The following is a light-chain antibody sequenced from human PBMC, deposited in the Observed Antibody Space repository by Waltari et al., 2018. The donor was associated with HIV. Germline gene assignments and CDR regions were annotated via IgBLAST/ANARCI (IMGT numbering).Light chain of an antibody. CDR1: QSVSSSY. Sequence: EFVLTRSPGTLSLSPGERATFSCRASQSVSSSYLAGYQQKPGQAPRLLIYGASSRATGIPDRFSGSGSGTDFTLTISRLEPEDFAVYYCQQYGSSPRTFGQGTKVEIK. V-gene: IGKV3-20*01. CDR3: QQYGSSPRT. CDR2: GAS. J-gene: IGKJ1*01.